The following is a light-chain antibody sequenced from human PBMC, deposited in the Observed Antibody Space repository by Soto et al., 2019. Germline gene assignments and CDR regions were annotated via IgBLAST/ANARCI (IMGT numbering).Light chain of an antibody. CDR1: QSVISSY. CDR3: QLYGSAPPWT. J-gene: IGKJ1*01. V-gene: IGKV3-20*01. Sequence: ESVLTQSPGTLSLSPGEIATLHCMALQSVISSYLAWYQQKPGQSPRLLIYDASSRATGIPDRFSGSVSGTDFTLTISSLEAEDFAWYYCQLYGSAPPWTVGQGTNVEIK. CDR2: DAS.